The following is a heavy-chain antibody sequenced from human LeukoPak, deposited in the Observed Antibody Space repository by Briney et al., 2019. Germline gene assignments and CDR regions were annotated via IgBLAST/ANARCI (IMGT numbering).Heavy chain of an antibody. D-gene: IGHD4-23*01. CDR2: ISGSGGNT. Sequence: GGSLRLSCAASGFTFSSHSMSWGRQAPAKGLQWGSGISGSGGNTYYADSVKGRFTISRDNSKNTVFLQMNSLTAEDTAIYYCAKDYGGNSDFVYQFDYRGQGTLVTVSS. J-gene: IGHJ4*02. V-gene: IGHV3-23*01. CDR3: AKDYGGNSDFVYQFDY. CDR1: GFTFSSHS.